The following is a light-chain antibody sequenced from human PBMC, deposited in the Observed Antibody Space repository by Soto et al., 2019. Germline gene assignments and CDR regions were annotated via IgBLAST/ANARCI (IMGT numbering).Light chain of an antibody. CDR1: QSVSSN. V-gene: IGKV3-11*01. Sequence: EIVLTQSPATLSLSPGERATLSCRASQSVSSNLAWYQQKPGQAPRLLIYDASNRATGIPARFSGSGSGTDFTLTISRLEPEDFAVYYCRRGDTFGQGTRLEIK. CDR3: RRGDT. J-gene: IGKJ5*01. CDR2: DAS.